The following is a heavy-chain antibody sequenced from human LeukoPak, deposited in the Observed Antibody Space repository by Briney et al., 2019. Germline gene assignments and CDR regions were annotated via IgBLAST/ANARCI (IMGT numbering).Heavy chain of an antibody. J-gene: IGHJ4*02. CDR2: ISGSGGTT. D-gene: IGHD3-22*01. V-gene: IGHV3-23*01. CDR3: AKDLTYYYDSTGYYFDY. CDR1: GFAFSSYA. Sequence: GGSLRLSCAASGFAFSSYAMSWVRQAPGKGLELVSGISGSGGTTYYADSVKGRFTISRDNSKNTLYLQLNSLRAEDTAIYYCAKDLTYYYDSTGYYFDYWGQGTLITVSS.